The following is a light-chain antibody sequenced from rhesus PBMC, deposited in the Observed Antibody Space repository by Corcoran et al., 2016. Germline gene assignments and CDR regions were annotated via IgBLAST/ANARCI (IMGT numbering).Light chain of an antibody. CDR2: MTS. CDR3: HHYYSVPYS. V-gene: IGKV1-74*01. Sequence: DIQMTQSPSSLSASVGDRVTITCRTSENVNKYVSWYQQRPGKAPKLLIYMTSTLQPGVPPRFSGRGSGTDVTFPIGSLRSEDFGNYYCHHYYSVPYSFGQGTAV. J-gene: IGKJ2*01. CDR1: ENVNKY.